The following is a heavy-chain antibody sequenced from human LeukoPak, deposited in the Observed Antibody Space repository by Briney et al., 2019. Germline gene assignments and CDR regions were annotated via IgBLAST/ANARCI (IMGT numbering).Heavy chain of an antibody. D-gene: IGHD3-10*01. CDR1: GYSFTSYW. Sequence: GESLKISCKGSGYSFTSYWIGWVRQMPGKGLEWMGIIYPGDSGTRYSPSFQGQVTISADKSISTAYLQWSSLKASDTAMYYCARPSNMVRGVIGYWGQGTLVTVSS. CDR3: ARPSNMVRGVIGY. J-gene: IGHJ4*02. V-gene: IGHV5-51*01. CDR2: IYPGDSGT.